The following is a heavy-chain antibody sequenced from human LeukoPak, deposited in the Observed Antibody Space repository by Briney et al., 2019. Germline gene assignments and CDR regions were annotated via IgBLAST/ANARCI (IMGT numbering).Heavy chain of an antibody. Sequence: GGSLRLSCAASGFTFSSYGMTWVRQAPGKGLEWVSYISSSSSSTIYYADSVKGRFTISRDNSKNPLYLQMNSLRAEDTAVYYCARVAGGNNRPFSFDYWGQGTLVTVSS. CDR2: ISSSSSSTI. J-gene: IGHJ4*02. CDR3: ARVAGGNNRPFSFDY. D-gene: IGHD4-23*01. V-gene: IGHV3-48*01. CDR1: GFTFSSYG.